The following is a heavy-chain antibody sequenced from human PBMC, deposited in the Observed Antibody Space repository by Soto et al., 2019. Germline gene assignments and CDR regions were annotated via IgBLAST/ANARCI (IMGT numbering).Heavy chain of an antibody. CDR3: ARNEHVFDY. J-gene: IGHJ4*02. D-gene: IGHD1-1*01. V-gene: IGHV1-18*01. CDR1: GYTFSSYG. CDR2: ISAYNGNT. Sequence: GASVKVSCKASGYTFSSYGISWVRQAPGQGLEWMGWISAYNGNTNYAQKLQGRVTMTPDTSTSTAYMELRSLRSDDTAVDNCARNEHVFDYWGQGTLVTVSS.